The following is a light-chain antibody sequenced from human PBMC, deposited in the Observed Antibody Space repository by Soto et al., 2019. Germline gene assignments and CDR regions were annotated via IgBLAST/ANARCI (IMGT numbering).Light chain of an antibody. CDR3: QQYKSYPWT. J-gene: IGKJ1*01. Sequence: DIQMTQSPSTLSASVGDGVTITCRASQTISGWFAWYQQRPGKAPKLLISDASSLRSGVPSRFSGSGSGTEFTLTISSLQPDDFGSYYCQQYKSYPWTFGHGTTVEV. CDR2: DAS. V-gene: IGKV1-5*01. CDR1: QTISGW.